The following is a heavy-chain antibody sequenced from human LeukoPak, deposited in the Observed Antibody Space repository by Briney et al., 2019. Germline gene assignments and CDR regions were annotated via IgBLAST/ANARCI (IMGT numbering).Heavy chain of an antibody. CDR1: GFTFSSYA. D-gene: IGHD5-12*01. CDR3: ARFTGYDSTNY. Sequence: QPGRSLRLSCAASGFTFSSYAMHWVRQAPGKGLEWVAVISYDGSNKYYADSVKGRFTISRDNSKNTLYLQMNSLRAEDTAVYYCARFTGYDSTNYWGQGTLVPVSS. J-gene: IGHJ4*02. CDR2: ISYDGSNK. V-gene: IGHV3-30-3*01.